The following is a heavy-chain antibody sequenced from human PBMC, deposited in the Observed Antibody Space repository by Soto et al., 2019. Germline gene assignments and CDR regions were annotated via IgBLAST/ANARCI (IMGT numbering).Heavy chain of an antibody. CDR1: GYSFTSYW. Sequence: PGESLKISCKGSGYSFTSYWIGWLRQMPGKGLEWMGIIYPGDSDTRYSPSFQAQVTSSADKSISTAYLQWSSLRASDTAMYYCACSTSYCSSTSCPRGYYYYGMDVWGQGTTVTVSS. V-gene: IGHV5-51*01. J-gene: IGHJ6*02. CDR3: ACSTSYCSSTSCPRGYYYYGMDV. CDR2: IYPGDSDT. D-gene: IGHD2-2*01.